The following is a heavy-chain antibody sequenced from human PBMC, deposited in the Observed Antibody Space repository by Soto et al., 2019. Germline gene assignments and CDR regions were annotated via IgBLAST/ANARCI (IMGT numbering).Heavy chain of an antibody. Sequence: QLQLQESGPGLVKPSETLSLTCTVSGGSISSSNCYWGWIRQPPGKVLEWIGSIYYSGSTYYNPSLKSRVTISVDASKNRFSLKLSSVTASDTAVYYCARHPYSAPYIVLAPSSVVLLAFNIWGQGTMVAVSS. CDR1: GGSISSSNCY. V-gene: IGHV4-39*01. J-gene: IGHJ3*02. CDR2: IYYSGST. CDR3: ARHPYSAPYIVLAPSSVVLLAFNI. D-gene: IGHD2-2*01.